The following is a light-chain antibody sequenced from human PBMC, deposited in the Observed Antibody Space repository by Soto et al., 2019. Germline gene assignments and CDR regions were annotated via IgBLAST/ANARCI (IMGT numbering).Light chain of an antibody. CDR1: ISDVGGYNY. Sequence: QSALTQPASVSGSPGQSITISCTGTISDVGGYNYVSWYQQHPGKAPKLMIFDVSNRPSGVSNRFSGSKSGYTASLTISGLQAEDEADYYCSSYTSSSTYVFGTGTKVIVL. J-gene: IGLJ1*01. CDR2: DVS. V-gene: IGLV2-14*03. CDR3: SSYTSSSTYV.